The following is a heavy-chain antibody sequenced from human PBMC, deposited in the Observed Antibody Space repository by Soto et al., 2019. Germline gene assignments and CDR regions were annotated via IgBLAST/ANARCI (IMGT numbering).Heavy chain of an antibody. V-gene: IGHV3-30*18. J-gene: IGHJ4*02. Sequence: QVQLVESGGGVVQPGRSLRLSCAASGFTFSSYGMHWVRQAPGKGLEWVAVISCDGSNKYYADSVKGRFTISRDNSKNTLYLQMNSLRAEDTAVYYCAKDKRQWLANYYFDYWGQGTLVTVSS. CDR2: ISCDGSNK. D-gene: IGHD6-19*01. CDR1: GFTFSSYG. CDR3: AKDKRQWLANYYFDY.